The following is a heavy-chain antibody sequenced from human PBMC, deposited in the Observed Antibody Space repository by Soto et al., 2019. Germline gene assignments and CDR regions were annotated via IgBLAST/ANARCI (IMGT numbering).Heavy chain of an antibody. V-gene: IGHV6-1*01. CDR1: WDSVSSNSAA. D-gene: IGHD6-19*01. Sequence: SQTLSLTCAISWDSVSSNSAAWHWIRQSPSRGLEWRGRTYYRSKWYNDYAVSVKSRITINPDTSRNQFSLQLTSVAPEDTAVYYCAREPEIYSSDFRWFDPWGQGTLVTVSS. J-gene: IGHJ5*02. CDR2: TYYRSKWYN. CDR3: AREPEIYSSDFRWFDP.